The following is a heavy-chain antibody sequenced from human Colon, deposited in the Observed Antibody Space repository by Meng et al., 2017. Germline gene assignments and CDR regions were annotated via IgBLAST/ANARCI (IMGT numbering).Heavy chain of an antibody. CDR3: AKEEGGLVGAASDL. Sequence: QLLESGGELVPPGGSLRLSCAASGFSFDSYAMNWVRQAPGKGLEWVSGMSADGVKTYYADSVKGRFTISRDNSKKILYLQMSRLRVEDTAVYYCAKEEGGLVGAASDLWGQGSLVTVSS. J-gene: IGHJ4*02. CDR1: GFSFDSYA. D-gene: IGHD1-26*01. V-gene: IGHV3-23*01. CDR2: MSADGVKT.